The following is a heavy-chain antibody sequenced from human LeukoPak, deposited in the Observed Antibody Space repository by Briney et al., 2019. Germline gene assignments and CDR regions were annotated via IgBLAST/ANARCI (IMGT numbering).Heavy chain of an antibody. CDR1: GFTVSSNY. J-gene: IGHJ4*02. CDR2: IYSGGST. CDR3: ARGEGATDYLDY. D-gene: IGHD1-26*01. V-gene: IGHV3-53*01. Sequence: GGSLRVSCAASGFTVSSNYMSWVRQAPGKGLEWVSVIYSGGSTYYADSVKGRFTISRDNSKNTLYLQMNSLRAEDTAVYYCARGEGATDYLDYWGQGTLVTVSS.